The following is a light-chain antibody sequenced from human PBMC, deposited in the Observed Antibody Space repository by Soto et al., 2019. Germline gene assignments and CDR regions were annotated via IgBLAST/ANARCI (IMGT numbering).Light chain of an antibody. CDR2: ENN. CDR1: SSNIGAGYD. J-gene: IGLJ1*01. CDR3: QSYDSSLSAYV. Sequence: QSVLTQPPSVSGAPGQRVTISCTGSSSNIGAGYDVHWYKQLPGTAPKVLIYENNNRPSGVPDRFSGSRSGTSASLAITGLQPEDEADYYCQSYDSSLSAYVFGSGTKLTVL. V-gene: IGLV1-40*01.